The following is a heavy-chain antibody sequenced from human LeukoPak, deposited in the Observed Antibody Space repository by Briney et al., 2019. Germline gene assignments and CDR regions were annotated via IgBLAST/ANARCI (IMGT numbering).Heavy chain of an antibody. D-gene: IGHD3-10*01. CDR3: ATEGIPGRVFRGVIDY. Sequence: PGGSLRLSCAASGFSFNNYWMTWVRQAPGKGREWVANIKEDGSEKNYVDSAKGRFTISRDNAQNSLYLQMNSLRAEDSAVYYCATEGIPGRVFRGVIDYWGQGILVTVSS. V-gene: IGHV3-7*01. CDR1: GFSFNNYW. J-gene: IGHJ4*02. CDR2: IKEDGSEK.